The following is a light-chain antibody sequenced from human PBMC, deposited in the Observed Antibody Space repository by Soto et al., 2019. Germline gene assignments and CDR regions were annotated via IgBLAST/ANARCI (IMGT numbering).Light chain of an antibody. J-gene: IGKJ1*01. CDR3: QQNGGSPWT. Sequence: EIVLTQSPGNLSLSPGERATLSCRASQSVSNSYLAWYQQKPGQAPRLLIYGASSRATGIPDRFSGSGSGTEFALTISRLEPEDFAVYHCQQNGGSPWTFGQGTKVEIK. CDR2: GAS. CDR1: QSVSNSY. V-gene: IGKV3-20*01.